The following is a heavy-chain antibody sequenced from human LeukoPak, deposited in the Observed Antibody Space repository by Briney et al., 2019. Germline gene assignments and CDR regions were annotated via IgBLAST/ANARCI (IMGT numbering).Heavy chain of an antibody. Sequence: SETLSLTCTVSGGSISSYYWSWIRQPPGKGLEWIGYIYYSGSTNYNPSLKSRVIISVDTSKNQFSLKLSSVTAADTAVYYCARLTANYYDSSGLFDYWGQGTLVTVSS. V-gene: IGHV4-59*08. CDR2: IYYSGST. CDR1: GGSISSYY. CDR3: ARLTANYYDSSGLFDY. D-gene: IGHD3-22*01. J-gene: IGHJ4*02.